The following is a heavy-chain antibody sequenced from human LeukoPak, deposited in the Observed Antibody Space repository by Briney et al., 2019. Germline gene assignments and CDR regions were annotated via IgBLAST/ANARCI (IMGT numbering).Heavy chain of an antibody. CDR3: ARSSIAAAVTEYFQH. J-gene: IGHJ1*01. V-gene: IGHV1-18*01. CDR2: ISAYNGNT. CDR1: GYTFTSYG. D-gene: IGHD6-13*01. Sequence: GASVKVSCKASGYTFTSYGISWVRQAPGQGLEWMGWISAYNGNTNYAQKLQGRVTMTTGTSTSTAYMELRSLRSDDTAVYYCARSSIAAAVTEYFQHWGQGTLVTVSS.